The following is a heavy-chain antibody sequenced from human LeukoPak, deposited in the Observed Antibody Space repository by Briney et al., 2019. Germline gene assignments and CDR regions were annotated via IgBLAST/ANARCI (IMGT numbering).Heavy chain of an antibody. J-gene: IGHJ6*03. CDR3: ARGAVTNYYYYYMDV. V-gene: IGHV4-38-2*02. CDR1: GYSISSGYY. D-gene: IGHD4-11*01. CDR2: IYHSGST. Sequence: SETLSLTXTVSGYSISSGYYWGWIRQPPGKGLEWIGSIYHSGSTYYNPSLKGRVTISVDTSKNQFSLKLSSVTAADTAVYYCARGAVTNYYYYYMDVWGKGTTVTVSS.